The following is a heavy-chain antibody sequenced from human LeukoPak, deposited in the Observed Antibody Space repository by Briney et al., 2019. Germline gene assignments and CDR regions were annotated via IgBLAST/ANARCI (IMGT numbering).Heavy chain of an antibody. D-gene: IGHD3-9*01. CDR1: GGTFSSYA. CDR3: ARGAFDSRWASDI. CDR2: INTKTGNP. J-gene: IGHJ3*02. Sequence: GASVKVSCKASGGTFSSYAISWVRQAPGQGLEWMGWINTKTGNPTYAQGFTGRFVFSLDTSVSTAYLQISSLKAEDTAVYYCARGAFDSRWASDIWGQGTMVTVSS. V-gene: IGHV7-4-1*02.